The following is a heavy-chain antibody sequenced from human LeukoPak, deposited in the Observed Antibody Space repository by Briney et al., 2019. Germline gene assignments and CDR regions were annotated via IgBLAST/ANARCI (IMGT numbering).Heavy chain of an antibody. CDR2: IYHSGST. D-gene: IGHD6-13*01. J-gene: IGHJ6*03. CDR1: GFTFSSYT. V-gene: IGHV4-38-2*01. CDR3: ARISSSWYSYYYYYMDV. Sequence: GSLRLSCAASGFTFSSYTMNWVRQAPGKGLEWIGSIYHSGSTYYNPSLKSRVTISVDTSKNQFSLKLSSVTAADTAVYYCARISSSWYSYYYYYMDVWGKGTTVTISS.